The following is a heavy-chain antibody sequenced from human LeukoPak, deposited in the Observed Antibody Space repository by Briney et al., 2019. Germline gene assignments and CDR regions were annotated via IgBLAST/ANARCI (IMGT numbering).Heavy chain of an antibody. Sequence: KPGGSLRLSCAASGFTFSSYSMNWVRQAPGKGLEWVSSISSSSSYIYYADSVKGRFTISRDNAKNSLYLQMNILRAEDTAVYYFARAMLWFGGLSYAPVDYWGQGTLVTVSS. CDR1: GFTFSSYS. CDR2: ISSSSSYI. CDR3: ARAMLWFGGLSYAPVDY. V-gene: IGHV3-21*01. D-gene: IGHD3-10*01. J-gene: IGHJ4*02.